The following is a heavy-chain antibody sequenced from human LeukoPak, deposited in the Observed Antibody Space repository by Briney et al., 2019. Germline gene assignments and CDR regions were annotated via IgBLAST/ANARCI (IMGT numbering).Heavy chain of an antibody. CDR1: GGSISNYY. Sequence: TSETLSLTCSVSGGSISNYYWNWIRQPAGKGLEWIGRIYASASTNYNPSLKSRVTMSVDESKNQLSLRLSSVTAADTAIYYCARCLTGPTYYYYMDVWGKGTTVTVSS. V-gene: IGHV4-4*07. CDR3: ARCLTGPTYYYYMDV. CDR2: IYASAST. D-gene: IGHD3-9*01. J-gene: IGHJ6*03.